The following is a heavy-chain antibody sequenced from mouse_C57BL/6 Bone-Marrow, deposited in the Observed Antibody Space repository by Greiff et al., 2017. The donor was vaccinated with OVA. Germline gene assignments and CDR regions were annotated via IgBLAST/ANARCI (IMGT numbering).Heavy chain of an antibody. D-gene: IGHD2-4*01. Sequence: QVQLQQPWAELVKPWASVKLSCKASGYTFTSYWMHWVKQRPGRGLEWIGRIDPNSGGTKYNEKFKSKATLTVDKPSSTAYMQLSSLTSEDSAVYYCADDYGDGYWYVDDWGTGTTVTVSS. J-gene: IGHJ1*03. CDR3: ADDYGDGYWYVDD. V-gene: IGHV1-72*01. CDR1: GYTFTSYW. CDR2: IDPNSGGT.